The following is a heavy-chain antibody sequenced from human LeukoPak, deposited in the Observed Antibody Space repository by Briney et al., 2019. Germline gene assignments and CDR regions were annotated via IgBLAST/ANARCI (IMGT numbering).Heavy chain of an antibody. V-gene: IGHV4-61*09. J-gene: IGHJ5*02. CDR1: GASINSSPYY. Sequence: PSQTLSLTCTVSGASINSSPYYWTWIRQPAGKGLEWIGHIFTTGPGSYNPSLSSRVTISRDTSKNEFSLSLNSVTAADTAVYYCAGSWNAERSFDPWGQGTLVTVSS. CDR3: AGSWNAERSFDP. D-gene: IGHD1-1*01. CDR2: IFTTGPG.